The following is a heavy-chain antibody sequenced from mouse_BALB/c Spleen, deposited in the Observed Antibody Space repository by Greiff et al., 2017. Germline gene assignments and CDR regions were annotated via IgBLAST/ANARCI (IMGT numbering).Heavy chain of an antibody. CDR1: GYTFTDYN. J-gene: IGHJ2*01. V-gene: IGHV1-18*01. Sequence: EVQLQQSGPELVKPGASVKIPCKASGYTFTDYNMDWVKQSHGKSLEWIGDINPNNGGTIYNQKFKGKATLTVDKSSSTAYMELRSLTSEDTAVYYCARLGYYRYDVDYWGQGTTLTVSS. D-gene: IGHD2-14*01. CDR3: ARLGYYRYDVDY. CDR2: INPNNGGT.